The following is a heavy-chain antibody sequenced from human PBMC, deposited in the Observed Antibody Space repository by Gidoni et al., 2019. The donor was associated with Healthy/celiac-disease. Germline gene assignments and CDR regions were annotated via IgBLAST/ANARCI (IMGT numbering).Heavy chain of an antibody. CDR3: AKDGGRQLVPPFDY. D-gene: IGHD6-13*01. Sequence: EVQLLESGGGLVQPGGSLRLSCAASGFTFSSNAMSWVRQAPGKGLEWVSGITGSGVNTNYADSVKGRFTISRDNSKKTLYLQMNSLRAEDTAVYYCAKDGGRQLVPPFDYWGQGTLVTVSS. V-gene: IGHV3-23*01. J-gene: IGHJ4*02. CDR1: GFTFSSNA. CDR2: ITGSGVNT.